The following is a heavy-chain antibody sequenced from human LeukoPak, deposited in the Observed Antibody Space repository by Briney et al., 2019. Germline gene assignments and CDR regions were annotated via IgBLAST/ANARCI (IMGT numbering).Heavy chain of an antibody. D-gene: IGHD3-10*01. Sequence: PSETLSLTCTVSGGSISSYYWSWIRQPPGKGLEWIGYIYYSGSTNYNPSLKSRVTISVDTSKNQFSLKLSSVTAADTAVYYCARDRYYYGSGITDPFDPWGQGTLVTVSS. CDR2: IYYSGST. V-gene: IGHV4-59*12. CDR3: ARDRYYYGSGITDPFDP. J-gene: IGHJ5*02. CDR1: GGSISSYY.